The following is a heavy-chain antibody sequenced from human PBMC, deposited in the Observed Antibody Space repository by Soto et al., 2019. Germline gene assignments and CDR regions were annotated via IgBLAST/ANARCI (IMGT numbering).Heavy chain of an antibody. J-gene: IGHJ4*02. V-gene: IGHV2-5*02. D-gene: IGHD3-16*01. CDR3: AHRLGGTISHSGFDY. CDR1: GFSLSTSGVG. Sequence: SGPTLVKPTQTLTLTCTFSGFSLSTSGVGVGWIRQPPGKALEWLALIYWDDDKRYSPSLKSSVTITKDTSKNQVVLTMTNMDPVDTATYYCAHRLGGTISHSGFDYWGQGTLVTVSS. CDR2: IYWDDDK.